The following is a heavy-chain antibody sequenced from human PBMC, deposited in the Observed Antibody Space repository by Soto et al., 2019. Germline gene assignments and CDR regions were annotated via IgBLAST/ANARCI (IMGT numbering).Heavy chain of an antibody. V-gene: IGHV4-39*01. D-gene: IGHD3-9*01. Sequence: SETLSLTCTVSGGSISSSSYYWGWIRQPPGKGLEWIGSIYYSGSTYYNPSLKSRVTISVDTSKNQFSLKLSSVTAADTAVYYCARRNDILTGYSYFAYYYYGMDVWGQGTTVTVSS. CDR1: GGSISSSSYY. CDR2: IYYSGST. CDR3: ARRNDILTGYSYFAYYYYGMDV. J-gene: IGHJ6*02.